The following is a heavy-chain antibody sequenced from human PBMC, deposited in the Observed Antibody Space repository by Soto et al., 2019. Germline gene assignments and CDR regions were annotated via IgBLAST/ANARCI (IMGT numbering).Heavy chain of an antibody. CDR2: ISWNSGSI. CDR1: VFTFSSYW. J-gene: IGHJ4*02. D-gene: IGHD2-2*01. V-gene: IGHV3-9*01. CDR3: AKEGCSSTSCHIDY. Sequence: SLRLSCAASVFTFSSYWMHWVRQAPGKGLEWVSGISWNSGSIGYADSVKGRFTISRDNAKNSLHLQMNSLRAEDTALYYCAKEGCSSTSCHIDYWGQGTLVTVSS.